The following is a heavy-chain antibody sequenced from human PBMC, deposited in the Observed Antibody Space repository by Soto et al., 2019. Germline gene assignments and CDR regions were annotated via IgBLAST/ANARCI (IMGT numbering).Heavy chain of an antibody. J-gene: IGHJ3*02. CDR1: GGSISSGGYY. CDR2: IYYSGST. D-gene: IGHD6-13*01. V-gene: IGHV4-31*03. Sequence: ASETLSLTCTVSGGSISSGGYYWSWIRQHPGKGLEWIGYIYYSGSTYYNQSLKSRVTISVDTSKNQFSLKLSSVTAADTAVFYCAREIKTYSSSWYDLGAFDIWGQGTMVTVSS. CDR3: AREIKTYSSSWYDLGAFDI.